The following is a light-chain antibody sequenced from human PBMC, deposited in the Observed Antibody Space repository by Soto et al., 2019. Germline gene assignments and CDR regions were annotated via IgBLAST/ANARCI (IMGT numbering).Light chain of an antibody. CDR1: QSINSSY. Sequence: EMVLPQSPGPLSLSPGERATLSCRASQSINSSYLDCYQQKPGQAPRLLIYGSSNMSTAIPDRFSGSGSVSDFTLTISRMDPVDCAVYDCQQDYISPLTLGQGTKV. J-gene: IGKJ1*01. CDR3: QQDYISPLT. CDR2: GSS. V-gene: IGKV3-20*01.